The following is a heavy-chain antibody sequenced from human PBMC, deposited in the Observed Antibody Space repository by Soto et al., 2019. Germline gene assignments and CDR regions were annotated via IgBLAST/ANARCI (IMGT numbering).Heavy chain of an antibody. D-gene: IGHD5-18*01. V-gene: IGHV3-7*01. CDR2: IHGDGGKI. Sequence: PGGSLRLSSAASGFMFSAYWMIWVRQAPGKGLEWVANIHGDGGKIYYVDSVKGRFTISRDNAKRSLYLQMKSLRAEDTAVYYCARDFYGGYTYGTGDYWGQGALVTVSS. CDR3: ARDFYGGYTYGTGDY. CDR1: GFMFSAYW. J-gene: IGHJ4*02.